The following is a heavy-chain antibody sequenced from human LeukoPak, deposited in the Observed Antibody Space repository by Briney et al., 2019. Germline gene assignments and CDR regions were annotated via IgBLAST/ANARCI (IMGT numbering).Heavy chain of an antibody. CDR2: INSDGSSA. V-gene: IGHV3-74*01. CDR3: ARGGVGCFDY. CDR1: GFTFSDYW. D-gene: IGHD6-19*01. J-gene: IGHJ4*02. Sequence: GGSLRLSCAASGFTFSDYWIHWVRQAPGKGLVWVSHINSDGSSATYADSVKGRFTISRDNAKNTVYLQMNSLRAEDTAVYFCARGGVGCFDYWGQGAPVTVSS.